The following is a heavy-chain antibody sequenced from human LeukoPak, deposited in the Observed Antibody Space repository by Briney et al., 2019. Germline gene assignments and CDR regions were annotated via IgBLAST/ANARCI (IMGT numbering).Heavy chain of an antibody. Sequence: GGSLRLSCAASGITFNSYTMNWVRQAPGKGLEWVSSISSSSSYIYYAASVKGRFTTSRDNAKNSLYLQMNRLRAEDTAVYYCAELGITMIGGVWGKGTTVTISS. V-gene: IGHV3-21*01. CDR1: GITFNSYT. J-gene: IGHJ6*04. D-gene: IGHD3-10*02. CDR3: AELGITMIGGV. CDR2: ISSSSSYI.